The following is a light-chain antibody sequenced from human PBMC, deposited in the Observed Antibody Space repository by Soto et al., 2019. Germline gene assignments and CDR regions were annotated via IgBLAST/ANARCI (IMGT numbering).Light chain of an antibody. CDR1: QSIGSN. J-gene: IGKJ1*01. Sequence: EIVMTQSPATLSISPGERATLSCWASQSIGSNLAWYQQRPSQGPRLLIYDASTRATGIPARFSGSGSGTDFTLTISSLQSEDFPVYYCQQYNNWLRWTFGQVTKVEIK. CDR3: QQYNNWLRWT. V-gene: IGKV3-15*01. CDR2: DAS.